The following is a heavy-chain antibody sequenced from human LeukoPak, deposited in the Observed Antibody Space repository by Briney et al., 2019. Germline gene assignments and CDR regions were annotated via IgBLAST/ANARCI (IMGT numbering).Heavy chain of an antibody. CDR2: ISYDGSNK. CDR3: ATGTTGTTWSYGMDV. D-gene: IGHD1-1*01. CDR1: GLTFSSYA. V-gene: IGHV3-30*04. Sequence: PGGSLRLSCAASGLTFSSYAMHWVRQAPGKGLEWVVAISYDGSNKYYADSMKGRFTISRDNSKNTVNLQMNSLRAEDTAMYYCATGTTGTTWSYGMDVWGQGTTVTVSS. J-gene: IGHJ6*02.